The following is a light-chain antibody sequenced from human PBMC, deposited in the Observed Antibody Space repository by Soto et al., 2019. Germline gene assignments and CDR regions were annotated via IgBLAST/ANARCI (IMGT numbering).Light chain of an antibody. V-gene: IGLV2-14*01. CDR3: SSYTTTTTWV. J-gene: IGLJ3*02. Sequence: QSVLTQPASVSGSPGQSITISCTGSSSDVGGYNYVSWFQHHPGKAPKLIIYEVTHRPSGVSSRFSGSKSGKTASLTISGLQTEDEADYYCSSYTTTTTWVFGGGTKVTVL. CDR1: SSDVGGYNY. CDR2: EVT.